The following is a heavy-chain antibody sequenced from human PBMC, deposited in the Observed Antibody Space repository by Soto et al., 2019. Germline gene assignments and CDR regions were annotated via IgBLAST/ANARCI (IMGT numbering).Heavy chain of an antibody. D-gene: IGHD4-4*01. CDR3: ARDQLQYLAGDSYYYYGMDV. CDR1: GFTLSSYS. Sequence: PGVSLRLSCAASGFTLSSYSMNWVRQASGKGLEWVSSISSSSSYIYYADSVKGRFTISRDNAKNSLYLQMNSLRAEDTAVYYCARDQLQYLAGDSYYYYGMDVWGQGTTVTVSS. V-gene: IGHV3-21*01. CDR2: ISSSSSYI. J-gene: IGHJ6*02.